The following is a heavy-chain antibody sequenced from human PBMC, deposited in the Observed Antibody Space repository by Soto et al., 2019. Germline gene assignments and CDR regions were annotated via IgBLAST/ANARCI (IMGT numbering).Heavy chain of an antibody. CDR3: AKSPYCSGGSCYHYWYFDL. J-gene: IGHJ2*01. V-gene: IGHV3-23*01. D-gene: IGHD2-15*01. CDR2: ISGSGGST. CDR1: GFTFSSYA. Sequence: EVQLLESGGGLVQPGGSLRLSCAASGFTFSSYAMSWVRQAPGKGLEWVSAISGSGGSTYYADSVKGRFTISRDNSKNPLYLQMNSLRAEDTAVYYCAKSPYCSGGSCYHYWYFDLWGRGTLVTVSS.